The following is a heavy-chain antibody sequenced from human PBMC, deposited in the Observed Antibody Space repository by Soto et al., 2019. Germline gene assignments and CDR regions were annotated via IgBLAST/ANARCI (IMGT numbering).Heavy chain of an antibody. CDR2: ISGSGGST. V-gene: IGHV3-23*01. Sequence: GGSLRLSCAASGFTFSSYAISWVRQAPGKGLEWVSAISGSGGSTYYADSVKGRFTISRDNSKNTLYLQMNSLRAEDTAVYYCAKDGSGYDGVFDYWGQGTLVTVSS. J-gene: IGHJ4*02. CDR1: GFTFSSYA. D-gene: IGHD5-12*01. CDR3: AKDGSGYDGVFDY.